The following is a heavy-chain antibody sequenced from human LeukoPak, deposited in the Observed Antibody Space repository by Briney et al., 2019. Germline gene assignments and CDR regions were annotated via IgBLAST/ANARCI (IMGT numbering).Heavy chain of an antibody. CDR1: GGSISSSSYY. Sequence: SETLSLTCTVSGGSISSSSYYWGWIRQPPGKGLEWIGSIYYSGSTYYNPSLKSRVTISVDTSKNQFSLKLSSVTAADTAVYYCASPLRYFDWLLGGDTYGMDVWGQGTTVTVSS. CDR3: ASPLRYFDWLLGGDTYGMDV. V-gene: IGHV4-39*01. J-gene: IGHJ6*02. D-gene: IGHD3-9*01. CDR2: IYYSGST.